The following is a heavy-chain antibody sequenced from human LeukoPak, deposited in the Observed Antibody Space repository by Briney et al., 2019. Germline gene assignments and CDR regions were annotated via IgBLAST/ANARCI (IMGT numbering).Heavy chain of an antibody. D-gene: IGHD2-21*02. J-gene: IGHJ6*03. CDR3: VREVVGTPYHYFFYMDL. CDR1: GGSISTYY. Sequence: SETLSLTCTVTGGSISTYYWNWIRQPPGKGLEWIGCINDSGYTNYHPSLKRRVTMSVDTSKSQFSLRLGSVTAADTAVYYCVREVVGTPYHYFFYMDLWGKGTTVTVS. CDR2: INDSGYT. V-gene: IGHV4-59*01.